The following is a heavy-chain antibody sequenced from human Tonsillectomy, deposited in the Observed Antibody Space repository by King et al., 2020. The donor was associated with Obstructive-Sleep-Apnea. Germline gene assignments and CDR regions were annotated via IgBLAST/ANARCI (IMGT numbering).Heavy chain of an antibody. CDR2: ISLDSGSI. CDR1: GFTFDDYA. Sequence: QLVQSGGGLVQPGRSLRLSCAASGFTFDDYAMHWVRQAPGEGLEWVSGISLDSGSIGYADSVKGRITISRDNPKNSLYLQMNSLRAADTALYYCAKDVVVAASYAFDIWGQGTMVTVSS. V-gene: IGHV3-9*01. J-gene: IGHJ3*02. CDR3: AKDVVVAASYAFDI. D-gene: IGHD2-15*01.